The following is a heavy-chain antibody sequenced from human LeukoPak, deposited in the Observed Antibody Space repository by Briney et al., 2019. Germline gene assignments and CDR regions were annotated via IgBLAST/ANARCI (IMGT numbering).Heavy chain of an antibody. V-gene: IGHV3-7*01. Sequence: GGSLRLSCVASGFAFSRSWMSWVRQAPGKGLEWVGNIQPDGSEQYPVDSVKGRFTISRDNAKNSMYLQMNSLRAEDTAVYYCVREGYYDSSGYLGIFDYWGQGTLVTVSS. J-gene: IGHJ4*02. CDR2: IQPDGSEQ. D-gene: IGHD3-22*01. CDR1: GFAFSRSW. CDR3: VREGYYDSSGYLGIFDY.